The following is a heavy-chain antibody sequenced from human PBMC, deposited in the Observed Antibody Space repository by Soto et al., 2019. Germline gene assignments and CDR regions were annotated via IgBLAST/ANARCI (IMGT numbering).Heavy chain of an antibody. CDR2: IFPSDSDT. CDR1: GYSFTSSW. V-gene: IGHV5-51*01. CDR3: ARRPGSWFDP. J-gene: IGHJ5*02. D-gene: IGHD3-10*01. Sequence: GESLKISGKASGYSFTSSWIVWVRQMPGKGLEWMGIIFPSDSDTRYSPSFQGQVTISVDKSISTAYLQWSSLKASDSAMYYCARRPGSWFDPWGQGTLVTVSS.